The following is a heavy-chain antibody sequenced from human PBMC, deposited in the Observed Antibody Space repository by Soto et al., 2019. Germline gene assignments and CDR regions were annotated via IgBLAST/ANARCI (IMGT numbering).Heavy chain of an antibody. D-gene: IGHD3-10*01. Sequence: PGESLKISCKGSGYSFTSYWIGWVRQMPGKGLEWMGIIYPGDSDTRYSPSFQGQVTISADKSISTAYLQWSSLKASDTAMYYCARGSGSYHNDYYYYGMDVWGQGTTVTVSS. CDR3: ARGSGSYHNDYYYYGMDV. J-gene: IGHJ6*02. CDR2: IYPGDSDT. V-gene: IGHV5-51*01. CDR1: GYSFTSYW.